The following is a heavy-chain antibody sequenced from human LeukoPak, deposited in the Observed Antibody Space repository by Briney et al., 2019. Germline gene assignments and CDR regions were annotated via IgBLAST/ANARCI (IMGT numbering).Heavy chain of an antibody. J-gene: IGHJ6*03. CDR1: GYTFTSYG. V-gene: IGHV1-69*05. Sequence: GASVKVSCKASGYTFTSYGISWVRQAPGQGLEWMGGIIPIFGTANYAQKLQDRVTLSMEESTSTAYMELSSLRSEDTAVYYCARGPTDYDFWSGYSKKYYYYMDVWGTGTTVTVSS. CDR2: IIPIFGTA. D-gene: IGHD3-3*01. CDR3: ARGPTDYDFWSGYSKKYYYYMDV.